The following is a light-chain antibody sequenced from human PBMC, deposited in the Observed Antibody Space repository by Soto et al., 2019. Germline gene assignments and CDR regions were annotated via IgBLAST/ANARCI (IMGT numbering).Light chain of an antibody. J-gene: IGKJ1*01. CDR2: AVS. V-gene: IGKV3-20*01. CDR3: QQHSNSPWT. Sequence: EIVLTQPPGTLTLSPGESAALSCRASQTISNNYLVWYRQKPGQAPRLLIYAVSSRAAGIPDRFSGSGSGTDFALTIARLEPEDSAVYYCQQHSNSPWTFGQGTRVEI. CDR1: QTISNNY.